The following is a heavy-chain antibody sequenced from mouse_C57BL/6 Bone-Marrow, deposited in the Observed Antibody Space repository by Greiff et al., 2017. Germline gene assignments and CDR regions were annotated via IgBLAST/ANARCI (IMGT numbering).Heavy chain of an antibody. D-gene: IGHD2-10*01. CDR1: GYTFTSYW. CDR3: SKSAYDVCSPYWAMDY. J-gene: IGHJ4*01. CDR2: IDPNSGGT. V-gene: IGHV1-72*01. Sequence: VQLQQPGAELVKPGASVKLSCKASGYTFTSYWMHWVKQRPGRGLEWIGRIDPNSGGTKYNEKFKGKATLTVDKPSSTAYMQLSSLTSEDSAVFLWSKSAYDVCSPYWAMDYWGQGTSVTVSS.